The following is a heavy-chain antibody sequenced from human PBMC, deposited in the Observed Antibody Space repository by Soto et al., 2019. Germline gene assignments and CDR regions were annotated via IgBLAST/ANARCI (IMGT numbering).Heavy chain of an antibody. D-gene: IGHD4-17*01. CDR3: AKDYSTVTTDPLSVVLFDY. CDR2: ITSDGRT. CDR1: GFTFSSYA. V-gene: IGHV3-23*01. J-gene: IGHJ4*02. Sequence: LSCAASGFTFSSYAMSWVRQAPGKGLEWVSIITSDGRTYYADSVKGRFTISRDNSKNTVYLQMNSLRAEDTAVYYCAKDYSTVTTDPLSVVLFDYWGQGARVTVSS.